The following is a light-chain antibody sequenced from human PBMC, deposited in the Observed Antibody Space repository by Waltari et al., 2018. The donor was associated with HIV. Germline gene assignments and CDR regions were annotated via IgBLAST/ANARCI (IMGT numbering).Light chain of an antibody. CDR2: DAS. CDR3: QQYNSWPPS. V-gene: IGKV3-15*01. CDR1: QSVSNN. Sequence: EIVMTQSPATLSVSPGGRATLSCRVSQSVSNNLAWYQQKPGQPPRLLIHDASIRATRLPARFTGRGSGTEFTLTLSNVQSEDFAVYYCQQYNSWPPSFGPGTKVDIK. J-gene: IGKJ3*01.